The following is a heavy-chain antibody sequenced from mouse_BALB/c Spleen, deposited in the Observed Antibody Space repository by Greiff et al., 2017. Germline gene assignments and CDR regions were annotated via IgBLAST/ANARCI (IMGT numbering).Heavy chain of an antibody. Sequence: EVQLQESGPGLVKPSQSLSLTCTVTGYSITSDYAWNWIRQFPGNKLEWMGYISYSGSTSYNPSLKSRISITRDTSKNQFFLQLNSVTTEDTATYYCAGRIYYDYDVDAYWGQGTLVTVSA. CDR3: AGRIYYDYDVDAY. D-gene: IGHD2-4*01. V-gene: IGHV3-2*02. CDR1: GYSITSDYA. CDR2: ISYSGST. J-gene: IGHJ3*01.